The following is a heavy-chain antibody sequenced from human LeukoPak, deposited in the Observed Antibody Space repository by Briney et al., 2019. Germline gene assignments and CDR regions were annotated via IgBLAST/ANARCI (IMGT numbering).Heavy chain of an antibody. CDR2: ISTNGFKT. J-gene: IGHJ4*02. D-gene: IGHD7-27*01. Sequence: GGSLRLSCAASGFTFSDYAMHWVRQAPGKGLEYVSGISTNGFKTYYAESVKGRFTISRDNAKNSLYLQMNSLRVEDTALYYCARVWAWGSGNYFDNWGQGTLVTVSS. CDR3: ARVWAWGSGNYFDN. V-gene: IGHV3-64*02. CDR1: GFTFSDYA.